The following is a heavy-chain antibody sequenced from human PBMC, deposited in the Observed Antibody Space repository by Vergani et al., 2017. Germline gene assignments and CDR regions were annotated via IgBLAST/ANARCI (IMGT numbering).Heavy chain of an antibody. D-gene: IGHD2-8*01. J-gene: IGHJ6*04. CDR1: GCTFSDFS. V-gene: IGHV3-21*06. Sequence: VQLVESGGGLVKPGGSLRLSCAASGCTFSDFSMSWVRQAPGKGLEWVAFIGSSGPYINYADSVKGRFIISRDNTNNSLFLQLRSLRAEDAAVYYCASDCTSGGCPDDYGMDVWGGGATVTVSS. CDR3: ASDCTSGGCPDDYGMDV. CDR2: IGSSGPYI.